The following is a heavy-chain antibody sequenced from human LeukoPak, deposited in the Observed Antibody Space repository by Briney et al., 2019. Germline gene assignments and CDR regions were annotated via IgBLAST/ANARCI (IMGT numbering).Heavy chain of an antibody. V-gene: IGHV1-69*13. Sequence: GASVKVSCKASGGTFSSYAISWVRQAPGQGLGWMGGIIPIFGTANYAQKFQGRVTITADESTSTAYMELSSLRSEDTAVYYCARAQYYYDSSGPLGDYWGQGTLVTVSS. CDR3: ARAQYYYDSSGPLGDY. D-gene: IGHD3-22*01. CDR1: GGTFSSYA. J-gene: IGHJ4*02. CDR2: IIPIFGTA.